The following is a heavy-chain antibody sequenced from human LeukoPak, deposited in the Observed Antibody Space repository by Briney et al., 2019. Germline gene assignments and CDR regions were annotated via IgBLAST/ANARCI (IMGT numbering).Heavy chain of an antibody. D-gene: IGHD5-12*01. V-gene: IGHV1-69*05. CDR1: GGTFSSYA. Sequence: GSSVKVSCKVSGGTFSSYAISWVRQAPGQGLEWMGGIIPIFGTANYAQKFQGRVTITTDESTSTAYMELSSLRSEDTAVYYCARTPLPVAPTYYFDYWGQGTLVTVSS. J-gene: IGHJ4*02. CDR3: ARTPLPVAPTYYFDY. CDR2: IIPIFGTA.